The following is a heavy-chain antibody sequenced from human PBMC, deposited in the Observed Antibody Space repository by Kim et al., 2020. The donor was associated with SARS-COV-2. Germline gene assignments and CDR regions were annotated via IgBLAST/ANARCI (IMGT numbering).Heavy chain of an antibody. J-gene: IGHJ5*02. CDR2: ISFDGSNK. Sequence: GGSLRLSCAASGFTFSSYAMLWVRQAPGKGLEWVAVISFDGSNKYYGDSVKGRFTVSRDNSKNTLYLQMNSLRAEDTAVYYCARQGVRGDTYWFDPWGQGTLVTVPS. CDR3: ARQGVRGDTYWFDP. V-gene: IGHV3-30*04. D-gene: IGHD1-26*01. CDR1: GFTFSSYA.